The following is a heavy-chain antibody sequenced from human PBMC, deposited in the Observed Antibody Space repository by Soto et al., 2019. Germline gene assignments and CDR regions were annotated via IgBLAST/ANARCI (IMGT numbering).Heavy chain of an antibody. Sequence: SETLSLTCTVPGGSISSYYGSWIRQAPEKGLEWIGYIYNSGSTNPNPSLNSRVTMLVDTSKNQFFLKLTSVTAADTAVYYCARHGGPYGTSWHDYWGQGTLVTVSS. CDR2: IYNSGST. D-gene: IGHD6-13*01. CDR3: ARHGGPYGTSWHDY. V-gene: IGHV4-59*08. J-gene: IGHJ4*02. CDR1: GGSISSYY.